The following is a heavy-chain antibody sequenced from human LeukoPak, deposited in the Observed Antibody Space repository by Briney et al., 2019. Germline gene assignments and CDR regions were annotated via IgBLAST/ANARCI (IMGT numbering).Heavy chain of an antibody. J-gene: IGHJ5*02. V-gene: IGHV3-21*01. CDR1: GFTFSSYS. CDR2: ISSSSSYI. Sequence: RGSLRLSCAASGFTFSSYSMNWVRQAPGKGLEWVSSISSSSSYIYYADSVKGRFTISRDNAKNSLYLQMNSLRAEDTAVYYCARETLLATFDPWGQGTLVTVSS. D-gene: IGHD2/OR15-2a*01. CDR3: ARETLLATFDP.